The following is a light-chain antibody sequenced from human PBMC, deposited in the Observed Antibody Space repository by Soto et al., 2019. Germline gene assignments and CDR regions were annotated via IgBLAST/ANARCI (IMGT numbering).Light chain of an antibody. V-gene: IGLV2-8*01. J-gene: IGLJ1*01. Sequence: QSALTQPPSASGSPGQSVTISCTGTSSDVGAFNYFSWYQHHPGKAPKFLIYEVNKRPSGVPDRFSGSKSGHTASLTVSGLEPEDEAEYFCSSFVDGTSYVFGTGTKLTVL. CDR3: SSFVDGTSYV. CDR2: EVN. CDR1: SSDVGAFNY.